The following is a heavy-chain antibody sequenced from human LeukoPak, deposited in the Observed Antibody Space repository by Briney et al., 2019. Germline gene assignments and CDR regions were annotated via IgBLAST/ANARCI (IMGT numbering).Heavy chain of an antibody. V-gene: IGHV3-23*01. CDR1: GFTFSSYA. Sequence: GRSLRLSCSASGFTFSSYAMSWVRHAPGKGLEWVSAISGSGGSTYYADSVKGRFTISRDNSKNTLYLQMNSLRAEDTAVYYCAKSGSIAASAFDCWGQGTLVTVSS. D-gene: IGHD6-13*01. CDR3: AKSGSIAASAFDC. CDR2: ISGSGGST. J-gene: IGHJ4*02.